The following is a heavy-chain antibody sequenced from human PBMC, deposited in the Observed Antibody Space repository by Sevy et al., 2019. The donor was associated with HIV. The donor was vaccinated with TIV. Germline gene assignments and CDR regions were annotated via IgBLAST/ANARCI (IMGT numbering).Heavy chain of an antibody. J-gene: IGHJ4*02. V-gene: IGHV4-59*01. CDR3: ARETAKYYYGSGSYYNVFDY. CDR2: IYYSGST. Sequence: SETLSLTCTVSGGSISSYYWSWIRQPPGKGLEWIGYIYYSGSTNYNPSLKSRVTISVDTSKNQFSLKLSSVTAADTAGYYCARETAKYYYGSGSYYNVFDYWGQGTLVTVSS. D-gene: IGHD3-10*01. CDR1: GGSISSYY.